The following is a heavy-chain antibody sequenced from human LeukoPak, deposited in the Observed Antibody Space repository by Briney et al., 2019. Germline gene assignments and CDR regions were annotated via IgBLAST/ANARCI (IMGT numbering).Heavy chain of an antibody. CDR2: IKSKTDGGPT. Sequence: GGSLRLSCAASGFTFSNAWMSWVRQAPGKGLEWVGRIKSKTDGGPTDYAAPVKGRFTISRDDSKHTLYLQMNSLKTEDTAVYYCTTDLRFQVWDPWGQGTLVTAPS. V-gene: IGHV3-15*01. J-gene: IGHJ5*02. CDR3: TTDLRFQVWDP. D-gene: IGHD3-16*01. CDR1: GFTFSNAW.